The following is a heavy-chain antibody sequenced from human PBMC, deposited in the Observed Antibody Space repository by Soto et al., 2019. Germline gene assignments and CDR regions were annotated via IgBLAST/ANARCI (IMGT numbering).Heavy chain of an antibody. Sequence: AGGSLRLSCAASGFTFSDFWMSWVRQAPGKGLEWVATIKPDGSEHYYVDSVKGRFTIFRDNAKNSLYLQLNSLRADDTAIYYCARESRSAFDYWVQGTLVTVSS. D-gene: IGHD6-19*01. CDR1: GFTFSDFW. CDR2: IKPDGSEH. CDR3: ARESRSAFDY. V-gene: IGHV3-7*01. J-gene: IGHJ4*02.